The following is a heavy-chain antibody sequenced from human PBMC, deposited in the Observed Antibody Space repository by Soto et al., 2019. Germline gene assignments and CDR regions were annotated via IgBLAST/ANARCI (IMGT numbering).Heavy chain of an antibody. D-gene: IGHD1-7*01. J-gene: IGHJ5*02. CDR3: ARTPETRDWLNP. V-gene: IGHV4-59*02. CDR1: GASVSSYY. CDR2: IYYIGAY. Sequence: SETLSLTCSVSGASVSSYYWSWVRQPPGKGLEWIGYIYYIGAYNYNPSLKSRVTISVDTSKNQFSLKLTSVTAADTAVYYCARTPETRDWLNPWGQGTLVTVSS.